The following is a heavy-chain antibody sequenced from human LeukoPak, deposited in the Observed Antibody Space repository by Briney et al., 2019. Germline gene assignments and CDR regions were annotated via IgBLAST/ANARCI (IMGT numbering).Heavy chain of an antibody. J-gene: IGHJ1*01. V-gene: IGHV4-59*01. CDR2: RYYSGST. Sequence: PSETLSLTCSVSGGSISSYYWTWIRQPPGKGLEWIEYRYYSGSTTYNPSLKSRVTISVDTSKSQFSLKLISVTAADTAIYYCARVRGDFETDWGQGTLVTVSS. CDR3: ARVRGDFETD. CDR1: GGSISSYY. D-gene: IGHD3-16*01.